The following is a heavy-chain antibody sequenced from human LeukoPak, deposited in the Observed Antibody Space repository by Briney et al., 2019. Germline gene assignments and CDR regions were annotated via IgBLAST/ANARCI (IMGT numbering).Heavy chain of an antibody. Sequence: GSLRLSCAASGFTFSSYEMNWVRQAPGKGLEWVSYISSSGSTIYYADSVKGRFTISRDNAKNSLYLQMNSLRAEDTAVYYCAKDRAELLTLDYFDYWGQGTLVTVSS. CDR1: GFTFSSYE. CDR2: ISSSGSTI. J-gene: IGHJ4*02. D-gene: IGHD3-10*01. CDR3: AKDRAELLTLDYFDY. V-gene: IGHV3-48*03.